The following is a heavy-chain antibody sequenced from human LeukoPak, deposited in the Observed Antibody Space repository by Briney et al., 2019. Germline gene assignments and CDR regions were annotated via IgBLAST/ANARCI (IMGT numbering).Heavy chain of an antibody. Sequence: GGSLRLSCAASGFTFSRYWMHWVRQAPGEGLVWVSRINPDGSHTTYADAVEGRFTISRDNAKNTVYLQMNSLRAEDTAVYYCARDFEMVTTPGDDFDICGQGTLVSVSS. V-gene: IGHV3-74*01. CDR2: INPDGSHT. D-gene: IGHD2-21*02. J-gene: IGHJ4*02. CDR1: GFTFSRYW. CDR3: ARDFEMVTTPGDDFDI.